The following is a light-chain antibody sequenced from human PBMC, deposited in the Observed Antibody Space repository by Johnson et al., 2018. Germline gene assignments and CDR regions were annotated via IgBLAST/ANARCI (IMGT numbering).Light chain of an antibody. CDR2: ENN. CDR1: SSNIGNNY. V-gene: IGLV1-51*02. Sequence: QSVLTQPPSVSAAPGQKVTISCSGSSSNIGNNYVSWYQQLPGTAPKLLIYENNKRPSGIPDRFSGPKSGTSATLVITGLPTGDEADYYCGTWDSSLSAGNVFGTGTKVTVL. CDR3: GTWDSSLSAGNV. J-gene: IGLJ1*01.